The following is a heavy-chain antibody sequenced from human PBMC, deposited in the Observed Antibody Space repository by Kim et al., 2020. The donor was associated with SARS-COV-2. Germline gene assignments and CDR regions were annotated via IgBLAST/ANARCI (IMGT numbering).Heavy chain of an antibody. CDR3: ARDADSLAFLEDAFDI. Sequence: SVKGRFTISRDNSKNTLYLQMNSLRAEDTAVYYCARDADSLAFLEDAFDIWGQGTMVTVSS. J-gene: IGHJ3*02. V-gene: IGHV3-30*07. D-gene: IGHD3-22*01.